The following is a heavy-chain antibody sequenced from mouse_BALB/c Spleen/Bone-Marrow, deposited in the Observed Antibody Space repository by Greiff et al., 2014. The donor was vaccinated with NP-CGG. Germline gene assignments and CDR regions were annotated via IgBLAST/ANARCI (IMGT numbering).Heavy chain of an antibody. J-gene: IGHJ3*01. CDR1: GYSFTGYN. V-gene: IGHV1-39*01. D-gene: IGHD2-14*01. Sequence: EVKLQESGPELEKPGASVKISCKASGYSFTGYNMNWVKQTSGKSLEWIGNIDPYYGGISYNQKFKDKATLTVDKSSSTAYMQLKSLTSEDSAVYYCARSIEYRPLTYWGQGTLVTVSA. CDR2: IDPYYGGI. CDR3: ARSIEYRPLTY.